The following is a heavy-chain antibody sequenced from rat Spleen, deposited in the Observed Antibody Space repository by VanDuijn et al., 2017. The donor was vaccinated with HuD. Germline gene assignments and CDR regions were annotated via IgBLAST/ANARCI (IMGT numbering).Heavy chain of an antibody. Sequence: EVQLVESGGGLVQPGRSMKLSCAASGFTFSDYYMAWVRQAPKKGLEWVASINYEGSSTYYGDSVKGRFTISRDNAKSTLYLHMDSLRSEDTATYFCARSQSGRFAYWGQGTLVTVSS. D-gene: IGHD3-2*01. CDR2: INYEGSST. V-gene: IGHV5-22*01. CDR1: GFTFSDYY. J-gene: IGHJ3*01. CDR3: ARSQSGRFAY.